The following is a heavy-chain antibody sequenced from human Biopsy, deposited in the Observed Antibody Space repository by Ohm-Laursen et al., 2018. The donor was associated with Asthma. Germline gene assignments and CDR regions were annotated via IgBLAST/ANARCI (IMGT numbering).Heavy chain of an antibody. Sequence: SLRLSCTASGFSFSNYGMHWVRQAPGKGLDWVAVISFDGSNKNYTDSVKGRFTISRDNSRNALHLQMNSLRAEDTAVYYCAKDVFPGWELRRGPDYWGQGTLVTVSS. CDR2: ISFDGSNK. D-gene: IGHD1-26*01. J-gene: IGHJ4*02. CDR1: GFSFSNYG. CDR3: AKDVFPGWELRRGPDY. V-gene: IGHV3-30*18.